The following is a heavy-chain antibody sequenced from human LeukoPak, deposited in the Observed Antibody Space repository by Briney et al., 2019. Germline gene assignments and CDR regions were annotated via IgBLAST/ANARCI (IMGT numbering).Heavy chain of an antibody. CDR2: MNPNSGNT. Sequence: ASVKVSCKASGYTFTSYDINWVRQATGQGLKWMGWMNPNSGNTGYAQKFQGRVTITRNTSISTAYMELSSLRSEDTAVYYCARAVGSSWYLRGGTYYFDYWGQGTLVTVSS. D-gene: IGHD6-13*01. CDR1: GYTFTSYD. CDR3: ARAVGSSWYLRGGTYYFDY. J-gene: IGHJ4*02. V-gene: IGHV1-8*03.